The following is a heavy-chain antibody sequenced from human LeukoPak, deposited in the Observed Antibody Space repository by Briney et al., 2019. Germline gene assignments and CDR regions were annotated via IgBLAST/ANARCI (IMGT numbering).Heavy chain of an antibody. Sequence: PGGSLRLSCAASGFTFSSYGIHWVRQAPGKWLEWVSFIRYDGNDKSYADSVKGRFTISRDSSKNTVYLQMNSLRAEDTAVYYCAKDGYYDSSAYYYVRYFDLWGRGTLVTVSS. J-gene: IGHJ2*01. CDR1: GFTFSSYG. CDR2: IRYDGNDK. CDR3: AKDGYYDSSAYYYVRYFDL. D-gene: IGHD3-22*01. V-gene: IGHV3-30*02.